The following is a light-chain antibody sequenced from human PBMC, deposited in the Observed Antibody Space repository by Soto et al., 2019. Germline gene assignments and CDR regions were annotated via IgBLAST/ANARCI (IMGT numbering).Light chain of an antibody. V-gene: IGLV2-8*01. CDR1: SSDVGGHNY. CDR2: EVI. CDR3: TSYAGSDNVI. Sequence: QSALTQPPSASGSPGQSVTISCTGTSSDVGGHNYVSWYQQHPGKARKLLIYEVIQRPSGVPDRFSGSKSGNTTSLTVSGLQAEDEADYYCTSYAGSDNVIFGGGTKLTVL. J-gene: IGLJ2*01.